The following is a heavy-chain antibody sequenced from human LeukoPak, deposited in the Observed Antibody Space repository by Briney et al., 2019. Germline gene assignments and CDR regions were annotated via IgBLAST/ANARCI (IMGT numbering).Heavy chain of an antibody. CDR3: ARSGGYSSSWSL. D-gene: IGHD6-13*01. CDR1: GGSISTYY. V-gene: IGHV4-59*01. Sequence: SETLSLTCTVSGGSISTYYWNWIRQPPGKGLEWIGYIYFSGSTNYSPSLKSRVTISVDTSKNQSSLKLNSVTAADTAVYYCARSGGYSSSWSLWGQGTLVTVSS. CDR2: IYFSGST. J-gene: IGHJ4*02.